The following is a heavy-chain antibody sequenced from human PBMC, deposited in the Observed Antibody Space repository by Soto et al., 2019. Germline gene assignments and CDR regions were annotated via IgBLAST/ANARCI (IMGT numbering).Heavy chain of an antibody. CDR1: GGSISSSSYY. CDR2: IYYSGST. Sequence: SETLSLTCTVSGGSISSSSYYWGWIRQPPGKGLEWIGSIYYSGSTYYNPSLKSRDTISVDTSKNQFSLKLSSVTAADTAVYYCARLGGCSSTSCYLYYFDYWGQGTLVTVSS. J-gene: IGHJ4*02. CDR3: ARLGGCSSTSCYLYYFDY. V-gene: IGHV4-39*01. D-gene: IGHD2-2*01.